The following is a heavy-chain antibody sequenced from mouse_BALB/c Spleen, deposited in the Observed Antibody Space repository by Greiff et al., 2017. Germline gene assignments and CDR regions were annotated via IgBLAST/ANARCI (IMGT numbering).Heavy chain of an antibody. D-gene: IGHD2-14*01. Sequence: EVQVVESGGGLVKPGGSLKLSCAASGFTFSDYYMYWVRQTPEKRLEWVATISDGGSYTYYPDSVKGRFTISRDNAKNTLYLQMSSLKSEDTAMYYCARYYRYDAAYYYAMDYWGQGTSVTVSS. J-gene: IGHJ4*01. CDR1: GFTFSDYY. CDR2: ISDGGSYT. CDR3: ARYYRYDAAYYYAMDY. V-gene: IGHV5-4*02.